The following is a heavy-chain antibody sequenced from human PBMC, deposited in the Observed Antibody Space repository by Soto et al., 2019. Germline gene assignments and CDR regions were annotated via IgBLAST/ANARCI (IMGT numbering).Heavy chain of an antibody. CDR2: IIPLTETP. D-gene: IGHD6-13*01. CDR1: GGTFSNYA. CDR3: ALCTMNSWTCYV. V-gene: IGHV1-69*01. J-gene: IGHJ4*02. Sequence: QVQVVQSGAEVKKPGSSVKVSCKASGGTFSNYAISWVRQAPGHGLEWVGGIIPLTETPVYEQTVQGRLTITADEITSAAYMELSSLRTDDTAVYYCALCTMNSWTCYVWGQVTLVTVSS.